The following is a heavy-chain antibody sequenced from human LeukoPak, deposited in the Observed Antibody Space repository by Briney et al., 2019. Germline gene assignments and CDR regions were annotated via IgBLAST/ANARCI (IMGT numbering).Heavy chain of an antibody. Sequence: GGSLRLSCEASGFTFSTHAMTWVRQAPGKGLEWVSYISSSSSTIYYADSVKGRFTISRDNAKNSLYLQMNSLRAEDTAVYYCARGLTIFGVEGAFDIWGQGTMVTVSS. V-gene: IGHV3-48*04. CDR2: ISSSSSTI. D-gene: IGHD3-3*01. J-gene: IGHJ3*02. CDR3: ARGLTIFGVEGAFDI. CDR1: GFTFSTHA.